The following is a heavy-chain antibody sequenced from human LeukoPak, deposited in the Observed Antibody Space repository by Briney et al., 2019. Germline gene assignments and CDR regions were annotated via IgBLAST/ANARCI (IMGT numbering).Heavy chain of an antibody. CDR3: ARVPYYYDNSGRGYFDY. CDR1: GYTFTGYY. Sequence: GASVKVSCTTSGYTFTGYYMHWVRQAPGQGLEWMGWINPNSGGTRYAQKFQGRVTMTRDTSISTASMELTRLRSDDTAMYYCARVPYYYDNSGRGYFDYWGQGTLVTVSS. D-gene: IGHD3-22*01. CDR2: INPNSGGT. V-gene: IGHV1-2*02. J-gene: IGHJ4*02.